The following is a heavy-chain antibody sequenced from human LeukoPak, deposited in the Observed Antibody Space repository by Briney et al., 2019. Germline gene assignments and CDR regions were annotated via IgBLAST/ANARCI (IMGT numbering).Heavy chain of an antibody. CDR2: INHSGST. J-gene: IGHJ4*02. CDR3: ATENSSHAWTG. Sequence: SETLSLTCAVYGGSFSGYYWSWIRQPPGKGLEWIGEINHSGSTNYNPSLKSRVTISVDTSKNQFSLKLSSVTAADTAVYYCATENSSHAWTGWGQGTLVTVSS. CDR1: GGSFSGYY. V-gene: IGHV4-34*01. D-gene: IGHD6-6*01.